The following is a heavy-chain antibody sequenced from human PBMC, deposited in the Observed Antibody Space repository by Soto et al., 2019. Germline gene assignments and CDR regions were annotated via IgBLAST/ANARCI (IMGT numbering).Heavy chain of an antibody. Sequence: EVQVLESGGGLVQPGGSLRLSCAASGFTFSSYAMSWVRQSPGKGLEWVSGLSGSGDNTYYADSVKGRFTISRDNSKNTLYVQMNSLRAEDTAVYYCAKEPDVVCGSYTLFDPWGQGTLVAVSS. V-gene: IGHV3-23*01. CDR2: LSGSGDNT. J-gene: IGHJ5*02. CDR3: AKEPDVVCGSYTLFDP. CDR1: GFTFSSYA. D-gene: IGHD1-26*01.